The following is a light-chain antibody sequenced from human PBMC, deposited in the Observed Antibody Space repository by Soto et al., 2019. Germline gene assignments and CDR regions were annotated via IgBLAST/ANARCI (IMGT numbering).Light chain of an antibody. V-gene: IGKV1-39*01. J-gene: IGKJ5*01. CDR3: QRSYSTLAIT. CDR2: AAS. CDR1: QSISSY. Sequence: DIQMTQSPSSLSASVGDRVTITCRASQSISSYLNWYQQKPGKAPKLLICAASSLQSGVPSRFSGSGSGTDFTLTISSLQPEDFATYYCQRSYSTLAITFGQGTRLEIK.